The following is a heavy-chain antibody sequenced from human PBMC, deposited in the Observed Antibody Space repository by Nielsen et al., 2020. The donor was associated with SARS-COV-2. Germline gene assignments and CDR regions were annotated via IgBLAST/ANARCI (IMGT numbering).Heavy chain of an antibody. CDR1: GFTFSIYW. CDR2: IKSDGSGT. D-gene: IGHD3-10*01. CDR3: AKAGGDAFDI. J-gene: IGHJ3*02. Sequence: GGSLRLSCAASGFTFSIYWIHWVRQAPGKGLVWVSRIKSDGSGTRYADSVEGRFTISRDNAKNSLYLQMNSLRAEDTALYYCAKAGGDAFDIWGQGTMVTVSS. V-gene: IGHV3-74*01.